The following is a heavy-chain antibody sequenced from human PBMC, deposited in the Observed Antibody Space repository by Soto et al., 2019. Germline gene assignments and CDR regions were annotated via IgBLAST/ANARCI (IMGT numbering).Heavy chain of an antibody. D-gene: IGHD3-22*01. CDR1: GFTFSSYA. V-gene: IGHV3-30-3*01. CDR2: ISYDGSNK. Sequence: QVQLVESGGGVVQPGRSLRLSCAASGFTFSSYAMHWVRQAPGKGLEWVAVISYDGSNKYYADSVKGRFTISRDNSKNTLYLQMNSLRAEDTAVYYCASNYDSSGYPFWSFDYWGQGTLVTVSS. CDR3: ASNYDSSGYPFWSFDY. J-gene: IGHJ4*02.